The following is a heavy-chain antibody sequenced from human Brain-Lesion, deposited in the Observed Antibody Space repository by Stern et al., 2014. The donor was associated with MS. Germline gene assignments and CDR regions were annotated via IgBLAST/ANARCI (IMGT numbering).Heavy chain of an antibody. D-gene: IGHD3-9*01. V-gene: IGHV4-4*02. CDR1: GDSISTSHW. J-gene: IGHJ4*02. CDR2: VHPRGTT. Sequence: VQLEESGPGLVKPSGTLSLTCAVSGDSISTSHWWSWVRQPPGKGLEWIGEVHPRGTTTYNPSLKSRVTISLDKSQNQFFLKLTSVTAADTAVYYCARASYNVLTDYYMGLIDYWGQGTLVTVSS. CDR3: ARASYNVLTDYYMGLIDY.